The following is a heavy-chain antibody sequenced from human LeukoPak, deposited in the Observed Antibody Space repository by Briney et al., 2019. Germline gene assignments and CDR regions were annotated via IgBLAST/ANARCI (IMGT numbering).Heavy chain of an antibody. V-gene: IGHV1-2*06. Sequence: ASVKGSCKASGFTFSDYYIHWVRQAPGQGLDSIGHINLNSGGTFYVQKFQGRVTMTRDTSISTAYMDLSRLTSDDTAVYFCASDPSSSDNFFDFWGQGTLVTVSS. CDR2: INLNSGGT. CDR1: GFTFSDYY. J-gene: IGHJ4*02. D-gene: IGHD6-6*01. CDR3: ASDPSSSDNFFDF.